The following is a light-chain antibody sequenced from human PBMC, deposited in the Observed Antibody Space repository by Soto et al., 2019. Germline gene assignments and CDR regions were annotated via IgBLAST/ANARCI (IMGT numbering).Light chain of an antibody. Sequence: QSVLAQPASVSGSPGQSIAISCAGTISDVGGYNSVSWYQQHPGKAPKLVIYDVSNRPSGVSNRFSGSKSVNTASLTISGLQAEDEADYYCCSFTSSSTPGYVFGTGTKVTVL. V-gene: IGLV2-14*03. CDR3: CSFTSSSTPGYV. CDR2: DVS. J-gene: IGLJ1*01. CDR1: ISDVGGYNS.